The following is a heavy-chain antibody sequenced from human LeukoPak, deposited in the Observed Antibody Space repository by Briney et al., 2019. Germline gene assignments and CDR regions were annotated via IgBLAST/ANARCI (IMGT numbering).Heavy chain of an antibody. CDR2: ISTTGTTI. J-gene: IGHJ4*02. V-gene: IGHV3-48*03. CDR3: AREYVSSGSPLDY. CDR1: GFTFSRYE. Sequence: HPGGSLRLSCAASGFTFSRYEMNWVRQTPGKGLEWLSFISTTGTTIHYGDSVKGRFTISRDNAKNSLYLQMSSLRVEDTAVYYCAREYVSSGSPLDYWGQGILVTVSS. D-gene: IGHD3-22*01.